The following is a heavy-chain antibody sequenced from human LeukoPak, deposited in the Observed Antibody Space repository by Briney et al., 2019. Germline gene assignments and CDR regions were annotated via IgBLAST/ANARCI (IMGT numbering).Heavy chain of an antibody. CDR2: IGISSNKI. CDR1: GFTLRSYT. J-gene: IGHJ3*02. CDR3: AKSLFPRATGTGRAFHI. D-gene: IGHD1-1*01. V-gene: IGHV3-21*04. Sequence: GGSLRLSCAASGFTLRSYTMNWVRQAPGKGLEWVSSIGISSNKIYYADSVKGRFIISRDNAKNSVYLQMNSLRAEDTAIFYCAKSLFPRATGTGRAFHIWGQGTRVTVSS.